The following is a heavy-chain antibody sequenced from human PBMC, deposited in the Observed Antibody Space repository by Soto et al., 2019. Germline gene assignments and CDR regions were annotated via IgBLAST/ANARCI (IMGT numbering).Heavy chain of an antibody. CDR2: IGGSGIIT. D-gene: IGHD4-17*01. CDR1: GFSFSSFA. J-gene: IGHJ4*02. CDR3: AKDPNGDYVGAFDS. Sequence: GVSLRLSCRASGFSFSSFAMTWVRQAPGKGLEWVSSIGGSGIITYYTDSVKGRFTISRDNSGNTLFLHMNSLRADDTAVYYCAKDPNGDYVGAFDSWGQGTLVTVSS. V-gene: IGHV3-23*01.